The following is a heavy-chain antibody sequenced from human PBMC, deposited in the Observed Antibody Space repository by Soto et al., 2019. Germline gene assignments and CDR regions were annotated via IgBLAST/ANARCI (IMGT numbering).Heavy chain of an antibody. CDR3: ARGGQECSSSGCSYIYDGLDV. CDR2: ISYDGRDT. D-gene: IGHD6-25*01. Sequence: QVQLVESGGGVAQPGRSLRLSCVASGFTSSNYGMHWVRQAPGKGLEWVAVISYDGRDTHYADTVKGRFTISRDNSKNTLYLQMNSLRAEDTAFYYCARGGQECSSSGCSYIYDGLDVWGQGTTVTVSS. V-gene: IGHV3-30*03. J-gene: IGHJ6*02. CDR1: GFTSSNYG.